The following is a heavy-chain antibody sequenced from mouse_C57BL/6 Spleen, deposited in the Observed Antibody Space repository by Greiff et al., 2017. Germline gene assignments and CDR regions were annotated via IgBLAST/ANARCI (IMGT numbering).Heavy chain of an antibody. CDR3: AGEAQATNY. CDR1: GYTFTSYW. Sequence: QVQLQQPGAELVKPWASVKVSCKASGYTFTSYWMHWVKLRPGQGLEWIGRIHPSDSETNYNQKFKGKATLTVDKSSSTAYMQLSSLTSEDSAVYDCAGEAQATNYWGQGTTLTVSS. J-gene: IGHJ2*01. CDR2: IHPSDSET. D-gene: IGHD3-2*02. V-gene: IGHV1-74*01.